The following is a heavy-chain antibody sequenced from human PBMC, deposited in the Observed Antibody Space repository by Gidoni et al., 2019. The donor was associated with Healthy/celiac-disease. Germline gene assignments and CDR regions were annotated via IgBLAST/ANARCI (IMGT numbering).Heavy chain of an antibody. D-gene: IGHD6-19*01. CDR1: GFTFVDYA. Sequence: EVQLVESVGGLFQPGASLILSCAASGFTFVDYALHWFRQAPGKGLELVSRISGDGGSKYYADYVKGRFTISRDNSKNSMYLQMNSLRTEDTALYYCAKDGAGSGWYGWFDPWGQGTLVTVSS. CDR3: AKDGAGSGWYGWFDP. J-gene: IGHJ5*02. CDR2: ISGDGGSK. V-gene: IGHV3-43*02.